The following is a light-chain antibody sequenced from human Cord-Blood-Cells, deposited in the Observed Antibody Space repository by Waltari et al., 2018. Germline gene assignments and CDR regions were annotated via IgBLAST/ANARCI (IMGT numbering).Light chain of an antibody. CDR2: DAS. V-gene: IGKV3-11*01. CDR1: QSVTTY. J-gene: IGKJ3*01. Sequence: EIVLTQPPATLSLSPGERATLSSRARQSVTTYLAWYQQKPGQAPRRLIYDASTRATGIPARCSGSGSGTDVTLTISSLEPEDFAVYYCQQRSNWPRFTFGPGTKVDIK. CDR3: QQRSNWPRFT.